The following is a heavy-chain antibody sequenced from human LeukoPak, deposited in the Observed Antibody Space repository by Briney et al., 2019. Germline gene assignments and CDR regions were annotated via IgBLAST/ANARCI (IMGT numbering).Heavy chain of an antibody. V-gene: IGHV3-48*01. CDR3: AKTRGGPTSPDDY. D-gene: IGHD1-14*01. CDR2: ISSSSSTI. Sequence: PGGSLRLSCAASGFTFSSYSMNWVRQAPGKGLEWVSYISSSSSTIYYADSVKGRFTISRDNAKNSLYLQMNSLRAEDTAVYYCAKTRGGPTSPDDYWGQGTLVTVSS. CDR1: GFTFSSYS. J-gene: IGHJ4*02.